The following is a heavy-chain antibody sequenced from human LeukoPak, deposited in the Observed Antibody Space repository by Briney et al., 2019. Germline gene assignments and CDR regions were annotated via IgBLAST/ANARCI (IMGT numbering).Heavy chain of an antibody. D-gene: IGHD3-3*01. CDR2: IYHSGST. Sequence: PSETLSLTCSVSGGFNTHYYWSWMRQPPGKGLEWIGYIYHSGSTNYNPSLKSRVTISVDTSKNHFSLKLSSVTAADTAVYYCARDQGRARVLRFLEWSKPDAFDIWGQGTMVTVSS. J-gene: IGHJ3*02. CDR3: ARDQGRARVLRFLEWSKPDAFDI. V-gene: IGHV4-59*12. CDR1: GGFNTHYY.